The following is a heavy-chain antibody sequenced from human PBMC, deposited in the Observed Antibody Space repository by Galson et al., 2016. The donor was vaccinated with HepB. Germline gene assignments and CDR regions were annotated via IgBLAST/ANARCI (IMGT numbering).Heavy chain of an antibody. V-gene: IGHV3-53*01. Sequence: SLRLSCAASGFTVSNNYMSWVRQAPGKGLEWVSVIYRGGATYSVDSVRGRFIISRDNSKNTVYLQMNSLGDEDTAVYYCARGPTWEGTHDYEETTGYPGAFDMWGQGTVVAVSS. CDR2: IYRGGAT. CDR3: ARGPTWEGTHDYEETTGYPGAFDM. D-gene: IGHD3-16*01. CDR1: GFTVSNNY. J-gene: IGHJ3*02.